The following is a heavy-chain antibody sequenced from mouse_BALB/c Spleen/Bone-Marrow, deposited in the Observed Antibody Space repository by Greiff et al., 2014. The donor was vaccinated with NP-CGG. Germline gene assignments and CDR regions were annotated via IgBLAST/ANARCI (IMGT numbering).Heavy chain of an antibody. J-gene: IGHJ4*01. D-gene: IGHD5-1*01. CDR2: INPYNGGT. CDR1: YYSFTGYT. V-gene: IGHV1-18*01. CDR3: ARSRLPHYYVKDY. Sequence: VQLKESGPELVKPGASMKISCKASYYSFTGYTMNWVKQSHGKNLEWIGLINPYNGGTTYNQKFKGKATLTVDKSSSTAYMELLSLTSEDSAVYYCARSRLPHYYVKDYWGQGTSVTVSS.